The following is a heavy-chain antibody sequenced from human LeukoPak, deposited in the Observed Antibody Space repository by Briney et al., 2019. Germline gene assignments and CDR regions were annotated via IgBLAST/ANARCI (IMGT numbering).Heavy chain of an antibody. Sequence: KPSETLSLTCTVSGGSISRSYWSSIRQPPGKGLEWIGYIYYSRSTDYNPSLKSRFTISADTSKNQFSLKLSAVTAADTAVYYCAATQSLDPDNSAWGFFDLWGPGTLVTVSS. CDR2: IYYSRST. CDR1: GGSISRSY. CDR3: AATQSLDPDNSAWGFFDL. J-gene: IGHJ2*01. D-gene: IGHD6-19*01. V-gene: IGHV4-59*08.